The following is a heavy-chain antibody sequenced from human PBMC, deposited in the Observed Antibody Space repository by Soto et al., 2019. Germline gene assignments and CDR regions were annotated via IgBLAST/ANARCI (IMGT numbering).Heavy chain of an antibody. V-gene: IGHV4-61*01. CDR3: ARGWDAGY. D-gene: IGHD6-19*01. CDR2: IHTTGST. J-gene: IGHJ4*02. Sequence: QVQLQESGPGLVKTSETLSVTCTVSGGSVSNGNYYWGWIRQPPGKGLEWIGYIHTTGSTNYNPSLKSRITISAARSRNQFSLKMNSVTAADTAVYYCARGWDAGYWGQGTLVTVSS. CDR1: GGSVSNGNYY.